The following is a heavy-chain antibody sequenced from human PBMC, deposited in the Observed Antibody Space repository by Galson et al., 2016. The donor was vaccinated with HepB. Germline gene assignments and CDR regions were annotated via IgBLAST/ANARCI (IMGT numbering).Heavy chain of an antibody. D-gene: IGHD3-3*01. Sequence: SLRLSCAASGFRLSNYGMHWVRQAPGKGLEWVAAMSYDGINKYYADSVKGRFTISRDNSKRTVFLQMNTLRVDDTGVYYCTKDRLPWTYYGASFDVWGPGTPVSVSS. CDR1: GFRLSNYG. CDR3: TKDRLPWTYYGASFDV. CDR2: MSYDGINK. V-gene: IGHV3-30*18. J-gene: IGHJ4*02.